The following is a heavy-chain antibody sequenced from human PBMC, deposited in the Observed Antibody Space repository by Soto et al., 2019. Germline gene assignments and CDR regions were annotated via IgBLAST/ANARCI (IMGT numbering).Heavy chain of an antibody. CDR3: ARVKDEAQYYYGMDV. V-gene: IGHV4-59*01. Sequence: NLSLTCTVSGGSISSYYWSWIRQPPGKGLEWIGYIYYSGSTNYNPSLKSRVTISVDTSKNQFSLKLSSVTAADTAVYYCARVKDEAQYYYGMDVWGQGTTVTVSS. CDR2: IYYSGST. CDR1: GGSISSYY. D-gene: IGHD2-15*01. J-gene: IGHJ6*02.